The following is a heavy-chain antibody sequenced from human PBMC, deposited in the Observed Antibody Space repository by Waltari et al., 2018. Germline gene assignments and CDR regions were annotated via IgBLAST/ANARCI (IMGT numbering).Heavy chain of an antibody. D-gene: IGHD6-19*01. CDR1: GFPLKTYS. CDR3: VKGKEVAGNDS. CDR2: ISSHSSAV. Sequence: EVQLVESGGGLIQPGGSLRLSCAASGFPLKTYSMVWVRQAPGKGLEDLSFISSHSSAVYYADSVKGRFTISRDNSNNSVYLQMNDLRPEDTAHYYCVKGKEVAGNDSWGQGVPVTVSS. J-gene: IGHJ4*02. V-gene: IGHV3-48*01.